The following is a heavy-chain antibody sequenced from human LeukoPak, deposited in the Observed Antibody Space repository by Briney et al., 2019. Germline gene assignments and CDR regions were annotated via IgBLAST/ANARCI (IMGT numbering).Heavy chain of an antibody. Sequence: KSSETLSLTCTVSGGSISSSTHYWGWIRQPPGKGLEWIGNLYYSGSTYYDPSLKSRVTISVDTSKNQFSLKLSSVTAADTAVYYCARQAISGYDPPPFDSWGQGTLVTVSS. V-gene: IGHV4-39*01. J-gene: IGHJ4*02. CDR1: GGSISSSTHY. CDR2: LYYSGST. D-gene: IGHD5-12*01. CDR3: ARQAISGYDPPPFDS.